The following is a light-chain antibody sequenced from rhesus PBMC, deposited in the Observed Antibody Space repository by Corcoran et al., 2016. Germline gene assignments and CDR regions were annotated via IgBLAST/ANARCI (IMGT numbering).Light chain of an antibody. CDR1: QGISSY. CDR3: QPCNSDPFA. Sequence: DIQMTQSPSSLSASVGDRVTITCRAGQGISSYLAWYQQKPGKAPKPLIYYASNLESGVPSRFSGSGAGKEFTLPISSLPPEDFATYSCQPCNSDPFAFGPGTKLDIK. J-gene: IGKJ3*01. V-gene: IGKV1-37*01. CDR2: YAS.